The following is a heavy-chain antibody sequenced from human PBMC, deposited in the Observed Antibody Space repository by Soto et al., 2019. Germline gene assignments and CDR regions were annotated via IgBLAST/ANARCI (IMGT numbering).Heavy chain of an antibody. D-gene: IGHD3-9*01. CDR1: DDFISSYY. J-gene: IGHJ6*02. CDR3: ARADYEILTGSYAMDV. CDR2: VSTSGAT. Sequence: QVQLQESGPRLVKPSETLSLTCTVSDDFISSYYWNWIRPPAGKGLEWIGRVSTSGATNYNPSLESRVTMSVDTSKKQFSRKLTSVTAAATAVYFCARADYEILTGSYAMDVWGQGTTVTVSS. V-gene: IGHV4-4*07.